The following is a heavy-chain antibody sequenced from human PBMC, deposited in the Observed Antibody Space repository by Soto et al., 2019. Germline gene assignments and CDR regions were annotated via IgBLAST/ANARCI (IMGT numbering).Heavy chain of an antibody. CDR3: ARGGPIARPYNWFDT. Sequence: SLRLSCAASGFTFSTYWMHWIRQVPGKGLEWVSRINSDASHTYYADSVKGRFTISRDNAKNSLYLKMNSLRAEDTAVYYCARGGPIARPYNWFDTWGQGTMVTVSS. J-gene: IGHJ5*02. CDR1: GFTFSTYW. V-gene: IGHV3-74*01. D-gene: IGHD6-6*01. CDR2: INSDASHT.